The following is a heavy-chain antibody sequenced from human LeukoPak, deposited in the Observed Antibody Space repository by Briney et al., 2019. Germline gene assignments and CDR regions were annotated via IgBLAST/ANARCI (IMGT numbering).Heavy chain of an antibody. CDR1: GYTFTSYY. CDR3: ARCPYMVRGVIPFDY. Sequence: ASVKVSCKASGYTFTSYYMHWVRQAPGQGLEWMGIINPSGGSTSYAQKFQGRVTMTRDMSTSTVYMELRSLRSDDTAVYYCARCPYMVRGVIPFDYWGQGTLVTVSS. V-gene: IGHV1-46*01. J-gene: IGHJ4*02. D-gene: IGHD3-10*01. CDR2: INPSGGST.